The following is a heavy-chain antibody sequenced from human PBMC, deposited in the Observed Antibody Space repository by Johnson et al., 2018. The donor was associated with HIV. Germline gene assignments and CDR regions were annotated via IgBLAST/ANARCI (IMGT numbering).Heavy chain of an antibody. CDR1: GFTFSTYA. CDR3: AKAVKWGVDAFDI. J-gene: IGHJ3*02. Sequence: QVQLVESGGGVVQPGRSLRLSCAASGFTFSTYAIHWVRQAPGKGLEWVAIISYDGSNKYYADSVKGRFTISRDNPNNSLYLQMNTLRVEDTALYYCAKAVKWGVDAFDIWGQGTMVTVSS. CDR2: ISYDGSNK. D-gene: IGHD1-26*01. V-gene: IGHV3-30-3*01.